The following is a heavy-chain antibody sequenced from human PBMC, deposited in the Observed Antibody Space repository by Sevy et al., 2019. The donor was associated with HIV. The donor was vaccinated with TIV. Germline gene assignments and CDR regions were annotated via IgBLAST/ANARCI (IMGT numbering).Heavy chain of an antibody. J-gene: IGHJ6*02. CDR2: LYYSGRT. CDR3: ARGAPNYYYGMDV. V-gene: IGHV4-59*01. Sequence: SETLSLTCTVSGDSISGYYWNWIRQPPGKGLEWIGYLYYSGRTNYNPYLKSRVTISVDTSKNQFSLKRTSLTAADTAVYYCARGAPNYYYGMDVWGQGTTVTGPS. D-gene: IGHD3-16*01. CDR1: GDSISGYY.